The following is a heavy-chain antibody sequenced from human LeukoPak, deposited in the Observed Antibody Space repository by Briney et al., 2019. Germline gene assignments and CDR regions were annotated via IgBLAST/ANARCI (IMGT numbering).Heavy chain of an antibody. J-gene: IGHJ5*02. CDR3: ARGVQPKITIFGGGFDP. CDR1: GGSFSVYY. V-gene: IGHV4-34*01. D-gene: IGHD3-3*01. Sequence: SETLSLTCAGYGGSFSVYYWSWIRQPPGRGLEWIGEISHSGSTNYNQSLKRRVSISVDTSKNQFSLKLTSVTAADTAVYYCARGVQPKITIFGGGFDPWGQGTLVTVSS. CDR2: ISHSGST.